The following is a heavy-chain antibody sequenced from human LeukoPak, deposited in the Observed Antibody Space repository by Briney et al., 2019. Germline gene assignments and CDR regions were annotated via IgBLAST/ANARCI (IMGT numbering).Heavy chain of an antibody. D-gene: IGHD2-15*01. CDR1: GFTFSSYS. J-gene: IGHJ4*02. V-gene: IGHV3-21*01. CDR3: ARDGASLGSAFDY. Sequence: GGSLRLSCAASGFTFSSYSMNWVRQAPGKGLEWVSSISSSSSYIYYADSVKGRFTISRDNAKNSLYLQMNSLRVEDTAVYYCARDGASLGSAFDYWGQGTLVTVSS. CDR2: ISSSSSYI.